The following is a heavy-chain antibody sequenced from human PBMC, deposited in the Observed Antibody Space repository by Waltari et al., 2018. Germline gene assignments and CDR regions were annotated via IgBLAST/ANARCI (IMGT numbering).Heavy chain of an antibody. Sequence: EVQLVESGGGLIQPGGSLRLSCAASGFTVSSNYMSWVRQAPGKGLVWVSVIYSGGSTYYAVSGKCRFTISRDNSKNTLYLQMNSLRAEDTAVYYCARGLYDILTGYFSYGMDVWGQGTTVTVSS. D-gene: IGHD3-9*01. CDR2: IYSGGST. CDR3: ARGLYDILTGYFSYGMDV. V-gene: IGHV3-53*01. J-gene: IGHJ6*02. CDR1: GFTVSSNY.